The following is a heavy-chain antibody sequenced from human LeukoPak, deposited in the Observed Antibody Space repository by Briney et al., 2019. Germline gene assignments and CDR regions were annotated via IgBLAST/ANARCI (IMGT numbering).Heavy chain of an antibody. Sequence: SETLSLTCTVSGGSISSYYWSWIRQPPGKGLEWIGYIYYSGSTNYNPSLKSRVTISVDTSKNQFSLKLSSVTAADTAVYYCARGGSSSWSTDYWGQGTLVTVSS. CDR3: ARGGSSSWSTDY. J-gene: IGHJ4*02. CDR2: IYYSGST. D-gene: IGHD6-13*01. V-gene: IGHV4-59*01. CDR1: GGSISSYY.